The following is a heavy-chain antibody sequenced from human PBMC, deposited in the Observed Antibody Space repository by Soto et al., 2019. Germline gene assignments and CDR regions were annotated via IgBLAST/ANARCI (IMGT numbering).Heavy chain of an antibody. CDR2: ITPYNGNT. J-gene: IGHJ5*01. V-gene: IGHV1-18*04. D-gene: IGHD3-10*01. CDR1: GYTFPKYE. CDR3: ARVGPGSFPCFDS. Sequence: VQVSFTTSGYTFPKYELPWVRQAPGRGHEWMGWITPYNGNTHYPPHLQGIITLATATSTNTTYLDLTNLTAGDTAMYYCARVGPGSFPCFDSLG.